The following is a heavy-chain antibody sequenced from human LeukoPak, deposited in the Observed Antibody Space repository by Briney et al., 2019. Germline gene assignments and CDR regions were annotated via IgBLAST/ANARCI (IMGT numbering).Heavy chain of an antibody. CDR3: ARGGYCSGGSCYGYYYMDV. D-gene: IGHD2-15*01. CDR2: IYTSGST. V-gene: IGHV4-4*07. J-gene: IGHJ6*03. CDR1: GGSISSYY. Sequence: PSETLSLTCTVSGGSISSYYWSWIRQPAGKGLEWIGRIYTSGSTNYNPSLKSRVTMSVDTSKNQFSLKLSSVTAADTAMYYCARGGYCSGGSCYGYYYMDVWGKGTTVTISS.